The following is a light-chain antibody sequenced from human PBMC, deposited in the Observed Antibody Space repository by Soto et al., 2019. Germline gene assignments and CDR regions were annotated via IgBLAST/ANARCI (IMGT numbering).Light chain of an antibody. CDR1: QNINNY. Sequence: DVQVTQSPSSLSASVGDRVTITCRASQNINNYLNWYQQKPGQAPKLLISVESNLQSGIPSRFSGSGSGTEFTLTISGLRAEDFATYYCQQSYTTPLTFGGGTKVEI. V-gene: IGKV1-39*01. CDR3: QQSYTTPLT. J-gene: IGKJ4*01. CDR2: VES.